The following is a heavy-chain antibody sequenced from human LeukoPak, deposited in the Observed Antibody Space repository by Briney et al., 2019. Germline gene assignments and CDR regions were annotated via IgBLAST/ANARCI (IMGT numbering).Heavy chain of an antibody. CDR3: ARVSSGLDYMDV. Sequence: ASVKVSCKASGYTFTSYGISWVRQAPGQGLEWMGWISAYNGNTNYAQKLQGRVTITTDTSTSTAYMELRSLRSDDTAVYYCARVSSGLDYMDVWGKGTTVTVSS. J-gene: IGHJ6*03. V-gene: IGHV1-18*01. CDR2: ISAYNGNT. D-gene: IGHD6-25*01. CDR1: GYTFTSYG.